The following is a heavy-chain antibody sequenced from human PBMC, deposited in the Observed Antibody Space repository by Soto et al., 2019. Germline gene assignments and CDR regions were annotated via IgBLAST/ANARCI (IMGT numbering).Heavy chain of an antibody. CDR2: INHSGST. D-gene: IGHD2-15*01. V-gene: IGHV4-34*01. J-gene: IGHJ4*02. Sequence: PSETLSLTCAVYGGSFSGYYWSWIRQPPGKGLEWIGEINHSGSTNYNPSLKSRVTISVDTSKNQFSLKLSSVTAADTAVYYCARIGGSAVIMYYFDYWGQGTLVTVSS. CDR3: ARIGGSAVIMYYFDY. CDR1: GGSFSGYY.